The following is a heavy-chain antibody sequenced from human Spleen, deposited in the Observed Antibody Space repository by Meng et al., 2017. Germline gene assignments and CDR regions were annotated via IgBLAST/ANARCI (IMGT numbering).Heavy chain of an antibody. CDR1: GFTFSTYW. Sequence: GGSLRLSCAASGFTFSTYWMSWVRQAPGKGLEWVAYIKQDGSEKHYVDSVKGRFTISRDNAKNSLFLQMNSLRAEDTAVYYCARGYYYDSRGYALDIWGQGTMVTVSS. V-gene: IGHV3-7*01. CDR3: ARGYYYDSRGYALDI. CDR2: IKQDGSEK. D-gene: IGHD3-22*01. J-gene: IGHJ3*02.